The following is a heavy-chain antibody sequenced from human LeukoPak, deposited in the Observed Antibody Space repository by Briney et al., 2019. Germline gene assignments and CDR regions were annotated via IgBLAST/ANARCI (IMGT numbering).Heavy chain of an antibody. CDR3: ARDGYDILTGYYNQAFDI. J-gene: IGHJ3*02. CDR2: IYYSGST. CDR1: GGSISGYY. V-gene: IGHV4-59*12. D-gene: IGHD3-9*01. Sequence: SETLSLTCTVSGGSISGYYWSWIRQPPGKGLEWIGYIYYSGSTNYNPSLKSRVTISVDTSKNQFSLKLSSVTAADTAVYYCARDGYDILTGYYNQAFDIWGQGTMVTVSS.